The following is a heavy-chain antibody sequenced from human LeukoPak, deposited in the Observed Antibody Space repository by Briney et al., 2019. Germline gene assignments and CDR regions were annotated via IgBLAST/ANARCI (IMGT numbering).Heavy chain of an antibody. J-gene: IGHJ4*02. CDR1: GGSFSGYY. D-gene: IGHD7-27*01. CDR2: INHSGST. V-gene: IGHV4-34*01. Sequence: SETLSLTCAVYGGSFSGYYWSWIRQPPGKGLEWIGEINHSGSTNYNPSLKSRVTISVDTSKNQFSLTLSSVTAADPAVYYCARANWGSVHYWGQGTLVTVSS. CDR3: ARANWGSVHY.